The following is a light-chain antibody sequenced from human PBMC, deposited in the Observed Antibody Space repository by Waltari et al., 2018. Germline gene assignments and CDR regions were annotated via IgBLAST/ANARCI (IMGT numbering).Light chain of an antibody. CDR1: SLRSYY. V-gene: IGLV3-19*01. CDR3: HSRDASGVAGS. CDR2: DKN. J-gene: IGLJ2*01. Sequence: SSELTQDPAVSVAMGQTVRITCQGASLRSYYSRRYQHRPGQAPILVMYDKNNRPSGVPDRFSGSSSHNTASLTITGAQAEDEASYYCHSRDASGVAGSFGGGTKLTVL.